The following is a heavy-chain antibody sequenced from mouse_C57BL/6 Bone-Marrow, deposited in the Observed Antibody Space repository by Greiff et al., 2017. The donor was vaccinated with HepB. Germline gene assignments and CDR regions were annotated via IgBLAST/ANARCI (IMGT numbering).Heavy chain of an antibody. V-gene: IGHV1-18*01. J-gene: IGHJ2*01. CDR1: GYTFTDYN. D-gene: IGHD2-5*01. Sequence: EVQLQESGPELVKPGASVKIPCKASGYTFTDYNMDWVKQSHGKSLEWIGDINPNNGGTIYNQKFKGKATLTVDKSSSTAYMELRSLTSEDTAVYYCARRASYYSRGYYFDYWGQGTTLTVSS. CDR3: ARRASYYSRGYYFDY. CDR2: INPNNGGT.